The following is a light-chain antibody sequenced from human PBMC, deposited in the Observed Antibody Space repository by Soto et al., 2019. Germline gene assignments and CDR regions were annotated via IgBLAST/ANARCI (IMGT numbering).Light chain of an antibody. J-gene: IGKJ4*01. Sequence: DIQMIQSPSSLSASIGDRVTITCRASQSISIYLNWYQQKPGEDPNLLIYAASNLQSGVPSRFGGSGSGTEFTLTISSLEPEDFATSYCQQSYSTSLTVGGGTKVEIK. CDR3: QQSYSTSLT. CDR1: QSISIY. V-gene: IGKV1-39*01. CDR2: AAS.